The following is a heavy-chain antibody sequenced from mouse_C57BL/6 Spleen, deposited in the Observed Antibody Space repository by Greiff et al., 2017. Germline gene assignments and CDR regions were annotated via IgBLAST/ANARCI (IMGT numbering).Heavy chain of an antibody. Sequence: EVQLQESGPGMVKPSQSLSLTCTVTGYSITSGYDWHWIRHFPGNKLEWMGYISYSGSTNYNPSLKSRISITHATSKNHFFLKLNSVTTEDTATYYCARDGDGSILFAYWGQGTLVTVSA. CDR2: ISYSGST. CDR1: GYSITSGYD. D-gene: IGHD1-1*01. V-gene: IGHV3-1*01. J-gene: IGHJ3*01. CDR3: ARDGDGSILFAY.